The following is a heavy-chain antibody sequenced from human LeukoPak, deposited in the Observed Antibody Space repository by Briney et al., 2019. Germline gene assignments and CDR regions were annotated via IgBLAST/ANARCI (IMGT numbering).Heavy chain of an antibody. J-gene: IGHJ4*02. CDR2: IKQDGSDK. Sequence: GGSLRLSCAASGFTFSAYWMSWVRRAPGKGLEWVANIKQDGSDKYYVDSVKGRFTISRDNAKNSLYLQMNSLRAEDTAVYYCARKTVVGSYFHYWGQGTPVTVSS. CDR1: GFTFSAYW. V-gene: IGHV3-7*03. D-gene: IGHD4-23*01. CDR3: ARKTVVGSYFHY.